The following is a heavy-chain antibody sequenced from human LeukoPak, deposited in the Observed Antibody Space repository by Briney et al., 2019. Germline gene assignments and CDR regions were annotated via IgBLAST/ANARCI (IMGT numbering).Heavy chain of an antibody. Sequence: GGSLRLSCAASGFTFSNYWMHWVRQAPGKGLVWVSRITSDGRSSTYADSVKGRFTISRDDAKNTLYLQMNSLRAEDTAVFYCARLLGGYSDYWGQGTLVTVSS. CDR2: ITSDGRSS. CDR3: ARLLGGYSDY. CDR1: GFTFSNYW. V-gene: IGHV3-74*01. J-gene: IGHJ4*02. D-gene: IGHD5-18*01.